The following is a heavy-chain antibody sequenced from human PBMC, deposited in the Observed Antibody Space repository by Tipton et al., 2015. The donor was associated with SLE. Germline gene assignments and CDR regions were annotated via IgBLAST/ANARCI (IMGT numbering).Heavy chain of an antibody. CDR1: GFTFSSYA. CDR2: VSGWGGST. Sequence: GSLRLSCAASGFTFSSYAVSWVRQAPGKGLEWVSAVSGWGGSTYYADSVKGRFTISRDNSKNTLYLQMNSLRVEDTAVYYCAKDGYCGSTNCYLNYFDYWGQGTLVTVSS. J-gene: IGHJ4*02. V-gene: IGHV3-23*01. CDR3: AKDGYCGSTNCYLNYFDY. D-gene: IGHD2-2*03.